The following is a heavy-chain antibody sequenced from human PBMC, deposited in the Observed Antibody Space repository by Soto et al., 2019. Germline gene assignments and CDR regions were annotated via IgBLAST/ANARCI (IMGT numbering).Heavy chain of an antibody. CDR1: GFIFSAYW. CDR3: VRSALPYIFEI. CDR2: IKEDGSEK. J-gene: IGHJ3*02. V-gene: IGHV3-7*01. Sequence: PGGSLRLSCEASGFIFSAYWMSWVRQAPGKGLEWVANIKEDGSEKNYVDSVKGRFTISRDNAKNSVHLQMNSLRAGDTAVYYCVRSALPYIFEIRGQGTMVTVSS. D-gene: IGHD1-20*01.